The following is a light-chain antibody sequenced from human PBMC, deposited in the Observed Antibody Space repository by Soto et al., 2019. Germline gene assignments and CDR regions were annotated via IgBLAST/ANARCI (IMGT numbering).Light chain of an antibody. CDR1: SSNIGAPFD. Sequence: QAVVTRPPSVSGAPGQRVTISCTGSSSNIGAPFDVHWYQHLPGTAPKLLIYGTNNRPSGVPDRFSGSRSGTSASLAITGLQAEDEAVYYCQSYDSSLSGHVVFGGGTKLTVL. V-gene: IGLV1-40*01. J-gene: IGLJ2*01. CDR2: GTN. CDR3: QSYDSSLSGHVV.